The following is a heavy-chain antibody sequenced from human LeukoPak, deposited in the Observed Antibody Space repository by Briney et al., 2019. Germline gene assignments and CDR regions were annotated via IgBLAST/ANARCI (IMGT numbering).Heavy chain of an antibody. J-gene: IGHJ5*02. D-gene: IGHD3-10*01. V-gene: IGHV1-18*01. CDR3: ARVITMVRGVIRGWFDP. Sequence: ASVKVSCKASGYTFTSYGISWVRQAPGQGLEWMGWISAYNGNTNYAQKLQGRVTMTTDTSTSTAYMELRSLRSDDTAVYYCARVITMVRGVIRGWFDPWGQGTLVTVSS. CDR2: ISAYNGNT. CDR1: GYTFTSYG.